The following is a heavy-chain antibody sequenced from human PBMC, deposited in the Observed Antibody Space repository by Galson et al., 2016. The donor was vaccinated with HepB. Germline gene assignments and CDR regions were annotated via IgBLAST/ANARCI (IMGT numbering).Heavy chain of an antibody. CDR2: IGGRGGTT. V-gene: IGHV3-23*01. CDR1: GFTFNNYG. Sequence: LRLSCAASGFTFNNYGMSWVRLAPGKGLEWVSGIGGRGGTTYYADSVEGRITISRDNSKNTLYLQMKSLRAEDTAVYYCAKSTLGVTLESYYYGMDVWGHGTSVTVSS. J-gene: IGHJ6*02. D-gene: IGHD2-21*02. CDR3: AKSTLGVTLESYYYGMDV.